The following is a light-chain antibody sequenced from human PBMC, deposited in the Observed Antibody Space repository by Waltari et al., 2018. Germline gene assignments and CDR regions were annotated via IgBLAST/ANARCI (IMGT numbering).Light chain of an antibody. V-gene: IGKV1-33*01. Sequence: IQMTQSPSSLSASLGDRVTITCQASQAIKYYLNWYQHKPGKAPNLLISDATNLKTGVPSTLRGSGTGTDFTLTISSLRPEDNETAYCQQYEDLPFTFGPGTKVDFK. CDR2: DAT. CDR1: QAIKYY. CDR3: QQYEDLPFT. J-gene: IGKJ3*01.